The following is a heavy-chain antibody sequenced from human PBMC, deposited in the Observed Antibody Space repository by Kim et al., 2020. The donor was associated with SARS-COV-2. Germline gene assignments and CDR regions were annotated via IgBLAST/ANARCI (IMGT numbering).Heavy chain of an antibody. V-gene: IGHV3-30*18. CDR3: AKDDAFDI. Sequence: GGSLRLSCAASGFTFSSYGMHWVRQAPGKGLEWVAVISYDGSNKYYADSVKGRFTISRDNSKNTLYLQMNSLRAEDTAVYYCAKDDAFDIWGQGTMVTVSS. CDR2: ISYDGSNK. J-gene: IGHJ3*02. CDR1: GFTFSSYG.